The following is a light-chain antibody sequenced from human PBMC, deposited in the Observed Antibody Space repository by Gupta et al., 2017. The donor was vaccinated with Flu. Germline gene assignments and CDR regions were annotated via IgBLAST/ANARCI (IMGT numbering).Light chain of an antibody. CDR3: SSYTNIDTPYV. Sequence: SALTQPAAVSGSRGQSITISCTGSHSDLGTYDYVSWYQQHPGKAPKLIIFEVTNRPSGVSSRFSGSKSGKTASLTISGLQAEDEADYYCSSYTNIDTPYVFGTGTKVTVL. J-gene: IGLJ1*01. CDR1: HSDLGTYDY. V-gene: IGLV2-14*01. CDR2: EVT.